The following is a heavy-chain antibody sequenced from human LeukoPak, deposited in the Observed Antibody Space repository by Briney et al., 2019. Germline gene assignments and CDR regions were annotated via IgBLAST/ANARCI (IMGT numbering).Heavy chain of an antibody. CDR1: GFTFSSYS. CDR2: ISSSSSYI. V-gene: IGHV3-21*01. CDR3: ARGRIQLWYGLDY. D-gene: IGHD5-18*01. Sequence: GGSLRLSCAASGFTFSSYSMNWVRQAPGKGLEWVSSISSSSSYIYYADSVKGRFTISRDNAKNSLYLQMNSLRAEDTAVYYCARGRIQLWYGLDYWGQGTLVTVSS. J-gene: IGHJ4*02.